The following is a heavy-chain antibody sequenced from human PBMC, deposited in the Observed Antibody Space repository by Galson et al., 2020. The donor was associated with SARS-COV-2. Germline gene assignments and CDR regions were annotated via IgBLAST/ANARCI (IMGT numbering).Heavy chain of an antibody. CDR1: GGSMSNHY. J-gene: IGHJ4*02. Sequence: SETLSLTCTVSGGSMSNHYWSWIRQPPGKGLEWIGNIYYRGSANYNPTLNSRVTISVATSKNQFSLKLSSVTAADTAVYYCARDAHFGSCFDSWGQGVLVTVSS. CDR2: IYYRGSA. CDR3: ARDAHFGSCFDS. V-gene: IGHV4-59*11. D-gene: IGHD3-10*01.